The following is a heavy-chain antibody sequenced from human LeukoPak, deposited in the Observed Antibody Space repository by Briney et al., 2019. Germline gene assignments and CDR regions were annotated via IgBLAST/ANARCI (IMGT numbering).Heavy chain of an antibody. V-gene: IGHV1-69*06. CDR2: IIPIFDSA. Sequence: ASVKVSCKASGYTFTGYYMHWVRQAPGQGLEWIGGIIPIFDSAIYAQKFKGIVTITADKSTSTVYMQLSSLKSEDTAVYYCARVGDAFGGGRYYFDYWGQGTLVTVSS. J-gene: IGHJ4*02. CDR1: GYTFTGYY. CDR3: ARVGDAFGGGRYYFDY. D-gene: IGHD3-16*01.